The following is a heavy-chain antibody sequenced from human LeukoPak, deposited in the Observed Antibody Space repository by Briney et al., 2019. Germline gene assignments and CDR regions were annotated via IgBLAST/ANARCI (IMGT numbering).Heavy chain of an antibody. D-gene: IGHD2-2*01. CDR3: ARGKVVVPAAMSY. CDR1: GFTFSSYS. V-gene: IGHV3-48*01. J-gene: IGHJ4*02. CDR2: ISSSSSTI. Sequence: GGSLRLSCAASGFTFSSYSMNLVRQAPGKGLEWVSYISSSSSTIYYADSVKSRFTISRDNAKNSLYLQMNSLRAEDTAVYYCARGKVVVPAAMSYWGQGTLVTVSS.